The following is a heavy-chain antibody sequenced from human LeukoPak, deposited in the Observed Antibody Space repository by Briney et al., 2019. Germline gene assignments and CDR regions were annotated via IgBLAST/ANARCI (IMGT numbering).Heavy chain of an antibody. CDR2: ISSSSSTI. J-gene: IGHJ4*02. Sequence: GGSLRLSCAASGFTFSSYSMNWVRQAPGKGLEWVSYISSSSSTIYYADSVKGRFTISRDNAKNSLYLQMNSLRAEDTALYYCAKAAALTRFDYWGQGTLVTVSS. V-gene: IGHV3-48*01. D-gene: IGHD6-25*01. CDR1: GFTFSSYS. CDR3: AKAAALTRFDY.